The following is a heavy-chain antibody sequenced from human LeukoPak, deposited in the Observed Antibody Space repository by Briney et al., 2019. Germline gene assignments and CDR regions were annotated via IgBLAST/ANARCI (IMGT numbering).Heavy chain of an antibody. CDR3: ARDGGRYSYGYYYY. CDR2: ISGSGGST. CDR1: GFTFSSYA. Sequence: PGGSLRLSCAASGFTFSSYAMSWVRQAPGKGLEWVSAISGSGGSTYYADSVKGRFTISRDNSKNTLCLQMNSLRAEDTAVYYCARDGGRYSYGYYYYWGQGTLVTASS. D-gene: IGHD5-18*01. V-gene: IGHV3-23*01. J-gene: IGHJ4*02.